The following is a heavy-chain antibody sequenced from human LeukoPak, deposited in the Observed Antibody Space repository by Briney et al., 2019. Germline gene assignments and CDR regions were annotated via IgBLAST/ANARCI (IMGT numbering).Heavy chain of an antibody. J-gene: IGHJ3*02. CDR3: ARGMGYSYGHPQGAFDI. D-gene: IGHD5-18*01. Sequence: ASVKVSCKASGYTFTSYGISWVRQAPGQGLEWMGWMSAYNGKTNYAHSLQGRVIVTADTSTSTAYMELRSLRSEDTAVYYCARGMGYSYGHPQGAFDIWGQGTMVTVSS. CDR1: GYTFTSYG. CDR2: MSAYNGKT. V-gene: IGHV1-18*01.